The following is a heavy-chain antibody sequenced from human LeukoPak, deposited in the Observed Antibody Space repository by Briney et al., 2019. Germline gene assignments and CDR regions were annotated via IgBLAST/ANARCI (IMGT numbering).Heavy chain of an antibody. V-gene: IGHV3-30*02. CDR3: ARGGQFSSRYVWGSYRAYYYMDV. CDR2: IRYDGSNK. CDR1: GFTFSSYG. J-gene: IGHJ6*03. Sequence: GGSLRLSCAASGFTFSSYGMHWVRQAPGKGLEWVAFIRYDGSNKYYADPVKGRSTISRDNAKNSLYLQMNSLRAEDTAVYYCARGGQFSSRYVWGSYRAYYYMDVWGKGTTVTVSS. D-gene: IGHD3-16*02.